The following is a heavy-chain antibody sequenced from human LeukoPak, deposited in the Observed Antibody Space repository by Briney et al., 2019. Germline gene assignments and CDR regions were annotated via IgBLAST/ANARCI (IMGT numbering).Heavy chain of an antibody. CDR3: SNGREIGTSSTDHLDY. D-gene: IGHD1/OR15-1a*01. Sequence: GASVKVSCKASGYIFTDYFMHWARQAPGQGLEWMGWINPKSGDTSYAHNFQGRVTLTRDTSVTTAYMELSRLTSDDTAVYFCSNGREIGTSSTDHLDYWGQGTLVTVSA. J-gene: IGHJ4*02. CDR2: INPKSGDT. CDR1: GYIFTDYF. V-gene: IGHV1-2*02.